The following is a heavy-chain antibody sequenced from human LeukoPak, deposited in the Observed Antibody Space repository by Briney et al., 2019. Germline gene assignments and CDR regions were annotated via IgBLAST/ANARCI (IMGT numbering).Heavy chain of an antibody. Sequence: SQTLSLTCTVSGGSISSYYWGWIRQPPGKGLEWIGNIYHSGSTFYNPSLKSRVTISVDTSKNQFSLKLSSVTAADTAVYYCARGYSSSWYFNWFDPWGQGTLVTVSS. CDR1: GGSISSYY. CDR3: ARGYSSSWYFNWFDP. V-gene: IGHV4-38-2*02. J-gene: IGHJ5*02. D-gene: IGHD6-13*01. CDR2: IYHSGST.